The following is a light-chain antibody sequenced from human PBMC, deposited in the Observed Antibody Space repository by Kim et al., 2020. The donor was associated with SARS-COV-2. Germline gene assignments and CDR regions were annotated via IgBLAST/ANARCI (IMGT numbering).Light chain of an antibody. CDR3: NSRDSSGNHLGV. V-gene: IGLV3-19*01. J-gene: IGLJ3*02. Sequence: LGQSVRITCQGDSLRSYYASGYQQKTGQAPVLVIYGKNNRPSGIPDRFSGSSSGNTASLTITGAQAEDEADYYCNSRDSSGNHLGVFGGGTQLTVL. CDR1: SLRSYY. CDR2: GKN.